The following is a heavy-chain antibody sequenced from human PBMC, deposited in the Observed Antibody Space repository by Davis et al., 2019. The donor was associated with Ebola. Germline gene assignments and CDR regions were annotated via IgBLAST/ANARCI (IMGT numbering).Heavy chain of an antibody. CDR3: ARVCSGGSCYYYYGMDV. V-gene: IGHV3-73*01. CDR2: IRSKANSYAT. J-gene: IGHJ6*02. CDR1: GFTFSGSA. D-gene: IGHD2-15*01. Sequence: GESLKISCAASGFTFSGSAMHWVRQASGKGLEWVGRIRSKANSYATAYAASVKGRFTISRDDSKNTAYLQMNSLKTEDTAVYYCARVCSGGSCYYYYGMDVWGQGTTVTVSS.